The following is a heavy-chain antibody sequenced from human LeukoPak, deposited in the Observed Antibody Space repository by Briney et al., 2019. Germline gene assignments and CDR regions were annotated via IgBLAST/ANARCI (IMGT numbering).Heavy chain of an antibody. D-gene: IGHD6-13*01. CDR3: ARGDFSFTLYSSSSAYYFDY. V-gene: IGHV1-69*05. J-gene: IGHJ4*02. Sequence: SVKVSCKASGGTFSSYAISWVRQAPGQGLEWMGGIIPIFGTANYAQKFQGRVTITTDESTSTAYMELSSLRSEDTAVYYCARGDFSFTLYSSSSAYYFDYWGQGTLVTASS. CDR2: IIPIFGTA. CDR1: GGTFSSYA.